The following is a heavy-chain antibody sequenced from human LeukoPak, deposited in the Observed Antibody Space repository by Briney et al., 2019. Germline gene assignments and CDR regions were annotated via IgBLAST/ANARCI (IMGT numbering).Heavy chain of an antibody. J-gene: IGHJ5*02. CDR2: ISASNGNT. D-gene: IGHD3-3*01. V-gene: IGHV1-18*01. CDR3: ARDFGVVILGGRVDP. CDR1: GYTFTSYG. Sequence: ASVKVSCKASGYTFTSYGISWVRQAPGQGLEWMGWISASNGNTHYAQRLRGRVTMTTDTSTSTANMELRSLRSDDTAVYYCARDFGVVILGGRVDPWGQGTLVTVSS.